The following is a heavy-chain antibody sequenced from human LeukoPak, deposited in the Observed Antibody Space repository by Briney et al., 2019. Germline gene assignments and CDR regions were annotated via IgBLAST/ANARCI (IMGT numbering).Heavy chain of an antibody. J-gene: IGHJ3*02. V-gene: IGHV1-69*04. CDR2: IIPIFGIA. CDR1: GGTFSSYA. Sequence: ASVKVSCKASGGTFSSYATSWVRQAPGQGLEWMGRIIPIFGIANYAQKFQGRVTITADKSTSTAYMELSSLRSEDTAVYYCVVVAATGDAFDICGQGTMVTVSS. CDR3: VVVAATGDAFDI. D-gene: IGHD2-15*01.